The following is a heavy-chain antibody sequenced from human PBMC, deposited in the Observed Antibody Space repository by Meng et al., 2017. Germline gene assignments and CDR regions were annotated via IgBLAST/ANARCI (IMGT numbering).Heavy chain of an antibody. CDR2: IWYDGSNK. CDR1: GFTFSSYG. J-gene: IGHJ5*02. Sequence: GGSLRLSCAASGFTFSSYGMHWVRQAPGKGLEWVAVIWYDGSNKYYADSVKGRFTISRDNAKNSLYLQMNSLRAEDTAMYYCARDGGLYSSSWNNWFDPWGQGTLVTVSS. V-gene: IGHV3-33*01. CDR3: ARDGGLYSSSWNNWFDP. D-gene: IGHD6-13*01.